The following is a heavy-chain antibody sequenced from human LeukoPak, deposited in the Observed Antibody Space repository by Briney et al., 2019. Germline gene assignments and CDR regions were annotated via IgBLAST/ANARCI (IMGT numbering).Heavy chain of an antibody. V-gene: IGHV3-43*02. CDR2: ISGDGGST. D-gene: IGHD4-17*01. CDR1: GFTFDDYA. CDR3: AEDPYGDYAY. J-gene: IGHJ4*02. Sequence: PGESLRLSCAASGFTFDDYAMHWVRQAPGKGLEWVSLISGDGGSTYYADSVKGRFTISRDNSKNSLYLQMNSLRTEDTALYYCAEDPYGDYAYWGEGTLVTVSS.